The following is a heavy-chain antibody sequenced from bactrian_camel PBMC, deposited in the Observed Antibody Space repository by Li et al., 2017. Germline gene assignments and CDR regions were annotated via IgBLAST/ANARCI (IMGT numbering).Heavy chain of an antibody. CDR1: EPAFSRRC. CDR3: AADLVTDGPFLNETEYYY. CDR2: IDTGDGST. V-gene: IGHV3S28*01. D-gene: IGHD1*01. Sequence: QLVESGGGSVQAGGSLRLSCASSEPAFSRRCMGWFRQAPGKEREGVAAIDTGDGSTYYLNSVEGRFTISHDNAKNTLYLQMNSLKPEDTATYYCAADLVTDGPFLNETEYYYWGQGTQVTVS. J-gene: IGHJ4*01.